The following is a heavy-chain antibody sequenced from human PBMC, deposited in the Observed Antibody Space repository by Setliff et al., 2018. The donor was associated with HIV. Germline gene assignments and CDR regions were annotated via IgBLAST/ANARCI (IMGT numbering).Heavy chain of an antibody. Sequence: EASVKVSCKASGYTFTGYYIHWVRQAPGQGLEWMGVINPAGGNSHYAQKFQGRVTVTRDASTSTVYMDLSSLRSDDTAVYFCARVYCSIASCYDEYYFDYWGQGTLVTVSS. J-gene: IGHJ4*02. CDR2: INPAGGNS. D-gene: IGHD2-2*01. CDR3: ARVYCSIASCYDEYYFDY. CDR1: GYTFTGYY. V-gene: IGHV1-46*01.